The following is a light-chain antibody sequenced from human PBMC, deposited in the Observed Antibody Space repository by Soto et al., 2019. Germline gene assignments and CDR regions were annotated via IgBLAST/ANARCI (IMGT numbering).Light chain of an antibody. V-gene: IGKV3-15*01. CDR2: GAS. CDR1: QSVSSN. Sequence: EIVMTQSPATLSVSPGERASLSCRASQSVSSNLAWYQQKHGQAHRLLIYGASTRATGIPARFSGSGSGTEFTLTISSLQSEDFEVYYCQQYNNWPRTFGQGTKGDIK. CDR3: QQYNNWPRT. J-gene: IGKJ1*01.